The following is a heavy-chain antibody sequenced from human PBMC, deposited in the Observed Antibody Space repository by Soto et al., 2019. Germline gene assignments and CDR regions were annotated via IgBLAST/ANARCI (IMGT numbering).Heavy chain of an antibody. CDR3: ARASLGSSWYQAPMDYYYYGMDV. D-gene: IGHD6-13*01. Sequence: QVQLVESGGGLVKPGGSLRLSCAASGFTFSDYYMSWIRQAPGKGLEWVSYISSSGSTIYYADSVKGRFTISRDNAKNSLYLQMNSLRAEDTAVYYCARASLGSSWYQAPMDYYYYGMDVWGQGTTVTVSS. J-gene: IGHJ6*02. CDR2: ISSSGSTI. CDR1: GFTFSDYY. V-gene: IGHV3-11*01.